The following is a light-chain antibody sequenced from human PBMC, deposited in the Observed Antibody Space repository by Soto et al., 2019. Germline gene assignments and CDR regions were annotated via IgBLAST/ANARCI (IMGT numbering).Light chain of an antibody. J-gene: IGKJ1*01. V-gene: IGKV1-39*01. CDR2: AAF. CDR1: HSISSN. Sequence: NMNQSASSLAASVGDRVTLTCRASHSISSNLNWYQQKRGKAPKVLIYAAFSLQSGVPSGFSGSRSGTDFTLTISSLQPEDFATYYCQQSYSTPRTFGQGTKVDIK. CDR3: QQSYSTPRT.